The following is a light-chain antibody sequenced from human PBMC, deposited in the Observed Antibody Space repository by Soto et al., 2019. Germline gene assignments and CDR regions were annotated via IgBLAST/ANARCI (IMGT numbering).Light chain of an antibody. CDR1: QNIRTS. CDR3: QQSYTTPRT. J-gene: IGKJ1*01. V-gene: IGKV1-39*01. CDR2: AAS. Sequence: DVQMTQSPSSLSASVGDRVTLSCRASQNIRTSLNWYQQKPGEAPQLLLYAASTLQSGLPSRFTGSGSGTDFTLTISDVQPEDFATYYCQQSYTTPRTFGQGTKVEI.